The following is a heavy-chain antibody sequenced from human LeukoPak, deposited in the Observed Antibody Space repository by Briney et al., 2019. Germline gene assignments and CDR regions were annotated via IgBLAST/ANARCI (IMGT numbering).Heavy chain of an antibody. CDR3: AKDAGIAVAGTYTFDY. Sequence: PGGSLRLSCAASGLTFSSYAMSWVRQAPGKGLEWVSAISGSGGSTYYADSVKGRFTISRDNSKNTLYLQMNSLRAEDTAVYYCAKDAGIAVAGTYTFDYWGQGTLVTVSS. D-gene: IGHD6-19*01. J-gene: IGHJ4*02. CDR2: ISGSGGST. CDR1: GLTFSSYA. V-gene: IGHV3-23*01.